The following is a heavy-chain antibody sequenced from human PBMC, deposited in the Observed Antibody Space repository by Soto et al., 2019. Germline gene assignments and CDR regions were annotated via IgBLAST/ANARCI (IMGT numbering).Heavy chain of an antibody. D-gene: IGHD3-10*01. V-gene: IGHV3-73*01. J-gene: IGHJ5*02. CDR3: TRPDLLGVSGGWFDP. CDR2: IRSKANSYAT. CDR1: GFTFSGSA. Sequence: GGSLRLSCAASGFTFSGSAMHWVRQASGKGLEWVGRIRSKANSYATAYAASVKGRFTISRDDSKNTAYLQMNSLKTEDTAVYYCTRPDLLGVSGGWFDPWGQGTLVTVSS.